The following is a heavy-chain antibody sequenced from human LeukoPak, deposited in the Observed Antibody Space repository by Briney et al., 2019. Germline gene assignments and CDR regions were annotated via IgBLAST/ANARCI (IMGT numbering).Heavy chain of an antibody. Sequence: GGSLRLSCAASGFTFNNYGMHWVRQAPGKGLEWVAVISFDGSSKYYADSVKGRFTISRDNSKNTLYLQMNSLRPEDTAVYYCAKDRGFSFASGSSELEYWGQGTLVTVSS. CDR1: GFTFNNYG. J-gene: IGHJ4*02. V-gene: IGHV3-30*18. CDR2: ISFDGSSK. D-gene: IGHD3-10*01. CDR3: AKDRGFSFASGSSELEY.